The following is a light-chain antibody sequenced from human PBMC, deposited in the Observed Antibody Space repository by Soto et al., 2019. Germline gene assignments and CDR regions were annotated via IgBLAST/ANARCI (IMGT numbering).Light chain of an antibody. CDR2: APS. V-gene: IGKV1-9*01. J-gene: IGKJ5*01. CDR3: QQLHGYPIT. Sequence: ILLTQSPSSLSASVGDRVTITCRASQGIDTSLAWYQQKPGKAPKLLIYAPSNFQSGVPSRFSGRGSGTHFTLTISSLQPEDFATYYCQQLHGYPITFGQGTRLEIK. CDR1: QGIDTS.